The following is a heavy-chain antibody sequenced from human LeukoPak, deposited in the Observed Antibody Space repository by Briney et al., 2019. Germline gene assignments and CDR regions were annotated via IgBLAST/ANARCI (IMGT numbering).Heavy chain of an antibody. Sequence: SETLSLTCAVYGGSFSGYYWSWIRQPPGTGLEWIGEINHSGSTNYNPSLKSRVTISVDTSKNQFSLKLSSVTAADTAVYYCATYRKQWLVKGYFDLWGRGTLVTVSS. CDR3: ATYRKQWLVKGYFDL. D-gene: IGHD6-19*01. CDR1: GGSFSGYY. V-gene: IGHV4-34*01. J-gene: IGHJ2*01. CDR2: INHSGST.